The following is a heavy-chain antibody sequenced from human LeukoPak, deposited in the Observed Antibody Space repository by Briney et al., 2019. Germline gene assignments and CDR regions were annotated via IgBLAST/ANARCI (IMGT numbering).Heavy chain of an antibody. CDR1: GFTFSTYW. Sequence: TGGSLRLSCAASGFTFSTYWMHWVRLAPGKGLVWVSRIKSDGSTNYADSVKGRFTISRDNAKNTVSLQMNSLRPEDTGVYYCARAPSEIGGYYPEYFRHWGQGTLVTVSS. CDR2: IKSDGST. J-gene: IGHJ1*01. D-gene: IGHD3-22*01. CDR3: ARAPSEIGGYYPEYFRH. V-gene: IGHV3-74*01.